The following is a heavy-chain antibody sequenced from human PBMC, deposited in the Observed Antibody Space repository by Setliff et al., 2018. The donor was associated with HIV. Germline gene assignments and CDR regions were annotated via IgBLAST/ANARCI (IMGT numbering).Heavy chain of an antibody. J-gene: IGHJ4*02. CDR1: GGSFSDYQ. CDR2: INYSGTT. Sequence: SETLSLTCAVYGGSFSDYQWSWVRQSPGKGLEWIGQINYSGTTRYNPSLRSRVTMSIDTSKNTLYLQMNSLRVEDTAVYYCVKWNYPNSWGQGTLVTVSS. CDR3: VKWNYPNS. D-gene: IGHD1-7*01. V-gene: IGHV4-34*01.